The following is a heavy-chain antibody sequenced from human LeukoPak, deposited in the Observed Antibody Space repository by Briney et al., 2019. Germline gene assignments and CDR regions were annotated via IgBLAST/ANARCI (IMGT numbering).Heavy chain of an antibody. CDR2: IKQDGSEK. CDR1: GFNFSSYW. J-gene: IGHJ6*03. V-gene: IGHV3-7*01. CDR3: ARDWNSWSYYRKYYYYDYYMDV. Sequence: TGGSLRLSCAASGFNFSSYWMSWVRQAPGKGLEWVANIKQDGSEKYYVDSVKGRFTISRDNAKNSLYLQMNSLRAEDTAVYYSARDWNSWSYYRKYYYYDYYMDVWGKGTTVTVSS. D-gene: IGHD1-26*01.